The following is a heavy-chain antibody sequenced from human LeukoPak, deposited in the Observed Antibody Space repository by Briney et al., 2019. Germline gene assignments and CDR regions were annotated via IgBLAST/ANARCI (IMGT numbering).Heavy chain of an antibody. CDR1: GFTFSSHG. D-gene: IGHD6-19*01. J-gene: IGHJ4*02. CDR3: AKSRSGWHFDY. V-gene: IGHV3-30*18. CDR2: VSYHGSNK. Sequence: GRSLRLSCAASGFTFSSHGMHWVRQAPGKGLEWVAVVSYHGSNKYYADSVKGRFTISRDNSNNTLYVQMNSLRAEDTAVYYCAKSRSGWHFDYWGQGILVTVSS.